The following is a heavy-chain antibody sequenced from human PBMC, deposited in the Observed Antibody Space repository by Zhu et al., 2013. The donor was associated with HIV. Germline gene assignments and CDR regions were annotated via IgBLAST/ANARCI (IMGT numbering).Heavy chain of an antibody. CDR3: ARVPGTSYYYYYMDV. Sequence: QVQLLQSGPEVKKPGAAVKVSCKASGYTFTAYYMHWVRQAPGQGLEWMGWINPNSGVTNYAQKFQGRVTMTRDTSISTAYMELSSLTSDDTAVYYCARVPGTSYYYYYMDVWGEGTTVTVSS. V-gene: IGHV1-2*02. CDR1: GYTFTAYY. D-gene: IGHD1-1*01. J-gene: IGHJ6*03. CDR2: INPNSGVT.